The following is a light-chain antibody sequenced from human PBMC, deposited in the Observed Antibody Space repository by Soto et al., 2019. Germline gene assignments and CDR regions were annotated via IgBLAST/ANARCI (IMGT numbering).Light chain of an antibody. CDR3: CSYTGLSTVV. J-gene: IGLJ2*01. CDR2: AVS. CDR1: SSDVGGYNH. V-gene: IGLV2-14*01. Sequence: QSVLTQPASVSGSPGQSITISCTGTSSDVGGYNHVSWYQHSPGKAPKLILFAVSDRPSGVSHRFSGSKSGNTASLTISGLQAEDEADYYCCSYTGLSTVVLVGGTKLTVL.